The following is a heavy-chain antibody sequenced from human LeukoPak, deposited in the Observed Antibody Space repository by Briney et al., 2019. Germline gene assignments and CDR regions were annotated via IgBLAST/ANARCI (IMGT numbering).Heavy chain of an antibody. CDR3: TTEDREAAGKYYYYYYYMDV. Sequence: GGSLRLSCAASGFTFSSYAMSWVRQAPGKGLEWVASITYSDSNTYYADSVKGRFTISRDNFKNTLYLQMNSLRAEDTAVYYCTTEDREAAGKYYYYYYYMDVWGKGTTVTVSS. V-gene: IGHV3-23*01. J-gene: IGHJ6*03. CDR1: GFTFSSYA. CDR2: ITYSDSNT. D-gene: IGHD6-13*01.